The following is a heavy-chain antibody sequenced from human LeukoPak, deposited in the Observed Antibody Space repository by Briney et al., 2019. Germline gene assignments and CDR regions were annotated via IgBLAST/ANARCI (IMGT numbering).Heavy chain of an antibody. CDR2: INHSGST. V-gene: IGHV4-34*01. CDR3: ARGRVAVAGTLVRGWFDP. D-gene: IGHD6-19*01. CDR1: GGSFSGNY. Sequence: KPSETLSLTCAVYGGSFSGNYWSWIRQPPGKGLECIGEINHSGSTNYNPSLKSRVTISVDTSKNQFSLKLSSATAADTAVYYCARGRVAVAGTLVRGWFDPWGQGTLVTVSS. J-gene: IGHJ5*02.